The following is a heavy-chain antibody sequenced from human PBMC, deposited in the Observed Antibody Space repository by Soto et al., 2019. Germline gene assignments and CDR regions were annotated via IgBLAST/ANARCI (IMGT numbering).Heavy chain of an antibody. J-gene: IGHJ4*02. CDR2: ISADNGNT. CDR1: GYTFTSYG. V-gene: IGHV1-18*01. Sequence: QVQLVQSGAEVKKPGASVKVSCKASGYTFTSYGISWVRXXXXXGLEWMGWISADNGNTNYXXKLQGRVTMTTDTSXXTAXXEXXXXXSXXXXVYYCARDRGSYALDYWGQGTLVTVSS. D-gene: IGHD1-26*01. CDR3: ARDRGSYALDY.